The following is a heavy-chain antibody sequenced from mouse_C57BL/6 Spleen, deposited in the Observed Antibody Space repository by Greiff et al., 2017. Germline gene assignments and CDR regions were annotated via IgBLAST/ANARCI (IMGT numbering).Heavy chain of an antibody. D-gene: IGHD2-5*01. J-gene: IGHJ4*01. CDR3: ARPAYYSNYEDAMDY. CDR1: GFTFSSYG. Sequence: EVQRVESGGDLVKPGGSLKLSCAASGFTFSSYGMSWVRQTPDKRLEWVATISSGGSYTYYPDSVKGRFTISRDNAKNTLYLQMSSLKSEDTAMYYCARPAYYSNYEDAMDYWGQGTSVTVSS. CDR2: ISSGGSYT. V-gene: IGHV5-6*01.